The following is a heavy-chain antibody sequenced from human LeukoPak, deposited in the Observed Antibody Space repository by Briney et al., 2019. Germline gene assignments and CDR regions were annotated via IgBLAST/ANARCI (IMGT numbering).Heavy chain of an antibody. D-gene: IGHD3-22*01. Sequence: GRSLRLSCAASGFTFSSYAMHWVRQAPGKGLEWVAVISYDGSNKYYADSVKGRFTISRDNSKNTLYLQMNSLRAEDTAVYYCAKEDLVSYDSSGYYLSEYFQHWGQGTLVTVSS. CDR2: ISYDGSNK. J-gene: IGHJ1*01. CDR1: GFTFSSYA. V-gene: IGHV3-30*04. CDR3: AKEDLVSYDSSGYYLSEYFQH.